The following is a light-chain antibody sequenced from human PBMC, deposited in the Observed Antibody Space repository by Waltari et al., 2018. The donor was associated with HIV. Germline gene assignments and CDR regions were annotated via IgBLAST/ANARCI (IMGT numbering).Light chain of an antibody. V-gene: IGLV2-8*01. Sequence: QSALTQPPSASGSPGQSATIPSPGPSIDVPGYTYVSWYQQHPGKAPKLIIYEVNKRPSGVPDRFSGSKSGNTASLTVSGLQAEDEADYYCSSYAGTRYVFGTGTKVTVL. J-gene: IGLJ1*01. CDR1: SIDVPGYTY. CDR3: SSYAGTRYV. CDR2: EVN.